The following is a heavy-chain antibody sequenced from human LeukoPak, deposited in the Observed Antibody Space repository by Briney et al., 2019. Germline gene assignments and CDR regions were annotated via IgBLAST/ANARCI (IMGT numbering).Heavy chain of an antibody. CDR1: GGSISSYY. CDR2: IYTSGST. J-gene: IGHJ4*02. CDR3: ARRRQELPQDY. Sequence: SETLSLTCTVSGGSISSYYWSWIRQPPGKGLEWIGYIYTSGSTNYNPSLKSRVTISVDTSKNQFPLKLSSVTAADTAVYYCARRRQELPQDYWGQGTLVTVSS. D-gene: IGHD3-10*01. V-gene: IGHV4-4*09.